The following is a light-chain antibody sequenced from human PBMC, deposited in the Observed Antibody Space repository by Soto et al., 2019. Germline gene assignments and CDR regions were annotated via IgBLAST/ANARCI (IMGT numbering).Light chain of an antibody. CDR3: HQYGTSPIT. J-gene: IGKJ5*01. CDR2: GAS. CDR1: QSVSSN. V-gene: IGKV3D-15*01. Sequence: EIVMTQSPATLSVSPGERATLSCRASQSVSSNLAWYQQKPGQAPRLLIYGASNRATGIPDRFSGSGSGTDFTLTISRLEPEDFAVYYCHQYGTSPITFGQGTRLEIK.